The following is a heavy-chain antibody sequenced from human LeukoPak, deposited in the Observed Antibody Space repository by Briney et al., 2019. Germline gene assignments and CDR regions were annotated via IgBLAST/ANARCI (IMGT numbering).Heavy chain of an antibody. V-gene: IGHV1-69*05. CDR3: ATRTHNSYAEGWYFDL. CDR2: IIPIFGTA. Sequence: SVKVSCKASGGTFSSYAISWVRQAPGQGLEWMGRIIPIFGTANYAQGFQGRVTITTDESTSTAYMELSSLRSEDTAVYYCATRTHNSYAEGWYFDLWGRGTLVTVSS. J-gene: IGHJ2*01. D-gene: IGHD5-18*01. CDR1: GGTFSSYA.